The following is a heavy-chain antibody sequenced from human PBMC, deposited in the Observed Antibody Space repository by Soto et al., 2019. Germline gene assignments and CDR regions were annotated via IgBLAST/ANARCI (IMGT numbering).Heavy chain of an antibody. J-gene: IGHJ4*02. V-gene: IGHV4-39*01. D-gene: IGHD6-13*01. Sequence: PSETLSLTCTVSGGSISSSSYYWGWIRQPPGKGLEWIGSIYYSGSTYYNPSLKSRVTISVDTSKNQFSLKLSSVTAADTAVYYCARQQASSSTSDYWGQGTLVTVSS. CDR3: ARQQASSSTSDY. CDR1: GGSISSSSYY. CDR2: IYYSGST.